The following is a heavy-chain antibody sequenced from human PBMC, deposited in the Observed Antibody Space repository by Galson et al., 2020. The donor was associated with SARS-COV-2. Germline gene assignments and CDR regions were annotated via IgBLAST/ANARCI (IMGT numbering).Heavy chain of an antibody. D-gene: IGHD1-26*01. V-gene: IGHV3-11*01. Sequence: GGSLRLSRAASGFNLNDYYMSWVSQAPGKGLEWVSYISSGSNTIYYADSVKGRFTISRDNSKNSLYLQMDSLRAGDTAVYYCARQNAGTYNGRDYFDYWGQGTLVTVSS. CDR1: GFNLNDYY. J-gene: IGHJ4*02. CDR3: ARQNAGTYNGRDYFDY. CDR2: ISSGSNTI.